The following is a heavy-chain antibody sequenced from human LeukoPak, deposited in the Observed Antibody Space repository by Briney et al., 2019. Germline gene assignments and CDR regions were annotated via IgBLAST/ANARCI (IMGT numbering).Heavy chain of an antibody. CDR2: ISYDGSNK. V-gene: IGHV3-30*04. CDR1: GFTFSSYA. D-gene: IGHD2-2*01. Sequence: GGSLRLSCAASGFTFSSYAMHWVRQAPGKGLEWVAVISYDGSNKYYADSVKGRFTISRDNSKNTLYLQMNSLRAEDTAVYYRARDNEYQLLWFFDYWGQGTLVTVSS. J-gene: IGHJ4*02. CDR3: ARDNEYQLLWFFDY.